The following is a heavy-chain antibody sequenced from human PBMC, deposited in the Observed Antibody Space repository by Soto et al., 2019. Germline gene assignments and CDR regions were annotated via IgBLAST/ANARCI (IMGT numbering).Heavy chain of an antibody. CDR2: ISIYNGNT. D-gene: IGHD2-2*01. V-gene: IGHV1-18*04. Sequence: VQLVQSGGEVRMHGASVKVSCKASGYTFTRHGFTWVRQAPGQGLEWMGWISIYNGNTHYAQKFQGRLPLTIDTSTSTAYMELRSLTSDDTAVYFCAVSPMAPVPVDYWGQGTLVTVSS. CDR1: GYTFTRHG. J-gene: IGHJ4*02. CDR3: AVSPMAPVPVDY.